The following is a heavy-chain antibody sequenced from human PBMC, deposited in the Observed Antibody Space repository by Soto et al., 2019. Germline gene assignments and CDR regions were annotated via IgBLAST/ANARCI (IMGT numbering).Heavy chain of an antibody. CDR2: LYFNGGT. CDR1: GCPINSPDYY. CDR3: ARGISKYSSWYEPHTWFDA. J-gene: IGHJ5*02. D-gene: IGHD6-13*01. V-gene: IGHV4-30-4*01. Sequence: QVQLQESGPGLVKPSQTLSLTCNVSGCPINSPDYYWNWLRQSPVKGLEWIGYLYFNGGTQYNPSLRTPISMSLDTSKKHFSLKMRSVTGADTAVYYCARGISKYSSWYEPHTWFDAWGQGALVTVSS.